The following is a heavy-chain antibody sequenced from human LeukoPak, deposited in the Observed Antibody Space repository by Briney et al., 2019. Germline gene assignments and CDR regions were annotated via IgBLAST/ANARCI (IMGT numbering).Heavy chain of an antibody. J-gene: IGHJ4*02. D-gene: IGHD6-19*01. CDR1: GGSISGYY. Sequence: SETLSLTCTVSGGSISGYYWSWIRQPPGKGLEWIGYIYYSGSTNYNPSLKSRVTISVDTSKNQFSLKLSSVTAADTAVYYCARETVAGTFDYWGQGTLVTVSS. CDR3: ARETVAGTFDY. V-gene: IGHV4-59*01. CDR2: IYYSGST.